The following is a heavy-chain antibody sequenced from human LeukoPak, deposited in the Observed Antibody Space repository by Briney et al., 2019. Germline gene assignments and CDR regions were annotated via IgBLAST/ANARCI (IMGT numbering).Heavy chain of an antibody. V-gene: IGHV3-23*01. Sequence: GGSLRLSCAASGFTFSSYAMSWVRQAPGKGLEWVSAITGGGSTYYADSVKGRFTISRDNSKNTLYLQMNSLRAEDTAVYYCARNTYLYYYYGMDVWGRGTTVTVSS. CDR3: ARNTYLYYYYGMDV. CDR1: GFTFSSYA. J-gene: IGHJ6*02. CDR2: ITGGGST.